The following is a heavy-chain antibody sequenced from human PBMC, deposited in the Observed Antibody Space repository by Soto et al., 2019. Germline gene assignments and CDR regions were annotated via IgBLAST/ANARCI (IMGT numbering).Heavy chain of an antibody. V-gene: IGHV4-39*01. J-gene: IGHJ4*02. CDR2: IYYSGST. D-gene: IGHD6-13*01. Sequence: PSETLCLTCTVSGGSIRSSSYYWGWIRQPPGKGLEWIGSIYYSGSTYYNPSLKSRVTISVDTSKNQFSLKLSSVTAADTAVYYCARSNVIAAAAYFDYWGQGTLVTVSS. CDR3: ARSNVIAAAAYFDY. CDR1: GGSIRSSSYY.